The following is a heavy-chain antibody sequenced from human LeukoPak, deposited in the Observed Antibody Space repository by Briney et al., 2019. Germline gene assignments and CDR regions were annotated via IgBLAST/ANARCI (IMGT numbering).Heavy chain of an antibody. J-gene: IGHJ4*02. CDR2: INSDGSST. CDR3: ARAVSNSGWYGSVDY. Sequence: GGSLRLSCAASGFTFSNYWLHWVRQAPGKGLVWVSLINSDGSSTNYADSVKGRFTISRDNAKNSLYLQMNTLRAEDTALYYCARAVSNSGWYGSVDYWGQGTLVTVSS. CDR1: GFTFSNYW. D-gene: IGHD6-19*01. V-gene: IGHV3-74*01.